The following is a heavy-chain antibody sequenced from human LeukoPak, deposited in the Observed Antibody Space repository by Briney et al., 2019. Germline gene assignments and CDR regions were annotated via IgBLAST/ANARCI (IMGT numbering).Heavy chain of an antibody. Sequence: PGGSLRLSCAASAFTVSGNYMSWVRQAQGKGLEWVSAIYSAGNTYYADSVKGRFTISRDNSKNTLYLQMNSLRAEDTAVYYCASSYCGGTLCYDHYWGHGTLVTVSS. V-gene: IGHV3-53*01. D-gene: IGHD2-21*01. CDR2: IYSAGNT. CDR1: AFTVSGNY. CDR3: ASSYCGGTLCYDHY. J-gene: IGHJ4*01.